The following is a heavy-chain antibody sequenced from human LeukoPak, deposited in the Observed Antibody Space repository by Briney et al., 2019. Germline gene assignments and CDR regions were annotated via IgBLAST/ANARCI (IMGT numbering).Heavy chain of an antibody. CDR2: INPNSGGT. CDR1: GYTFTGYY. CDR3: ARVRSVLRFLEWLLPRDAFDY. V-gene: IGHV1-2*02. Sequence: ASVKVSCKASGYTFTGYYMHWVRQAPGQGLEWMGWINPNSGGTNYAQKFQGRVTMTRDTSISTAYMELSRLRSDDTAVYYCARVRSVLRFLEWLLPRDAFDYWGQGTLVTVSS. J-gene: IGHJ4*02. D-gene: IGHD3-3*01.